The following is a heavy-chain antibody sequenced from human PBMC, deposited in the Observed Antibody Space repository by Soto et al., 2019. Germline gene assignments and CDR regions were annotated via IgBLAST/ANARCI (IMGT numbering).Heavy chain of an antibody. Sequence: TLSLTCTVSGGSISSGGYYWSWIRQHPGKGLEWIGYIYYSGSTYYNPSLKSRVTISVDTSKNQFSLKLSSVTAADTAVYYCARLITMVRGVIIGFDPWGQGTLGTVSA. CDR1: GGSISSGGYY. D-gene: IGHD3-10*01. CDR2: IYYSGST. J-gene: IGHJ5*02. CDR3: ARLITMVRGVIIGFDP. V-gene: IGHV4-31*03.